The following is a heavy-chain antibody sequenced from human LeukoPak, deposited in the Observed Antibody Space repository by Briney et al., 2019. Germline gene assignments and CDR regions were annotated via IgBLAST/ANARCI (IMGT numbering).Heavy chain of an antibody. CDR1: GGSISSYY. CDR3: ATQPGKAAFFDY. Sequence: SETLSLTGTVSGGSISSYYWSWIRQPPGKGLEWIGYIYYSGSTNYNPSLKSRVTISVDTSKNQFSLKLSSVAAADTAVYYCATQPGKAAFFDYWGQGTLVTVSS. D-gene: IGHD2-15*01. V-gene: IGHV4-59*01. CDR2: IYYSGST. J-gene: IGHJ4*02.